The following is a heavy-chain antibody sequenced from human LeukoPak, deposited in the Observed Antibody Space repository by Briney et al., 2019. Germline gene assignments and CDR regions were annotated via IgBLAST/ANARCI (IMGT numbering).Heavy chain of an antibody. J-gene: IGHJ4*02. CDR2: LYTGGST. V-gene: IGHV3-53*01. Sequence: PEGSLRLSCGASGFTVSSHYMNWVRQAPGKGLEWVSILYTGGSTYYADSVKGRFTISRDNSKNTLYLQMNSLRVEDTAVYYCARGTVTAPDFWGQGTLVTVSS. CDR1: GFTVSSHY. CDR3: ARGTVTAPDF. D-gene: IGHD4-17*01.